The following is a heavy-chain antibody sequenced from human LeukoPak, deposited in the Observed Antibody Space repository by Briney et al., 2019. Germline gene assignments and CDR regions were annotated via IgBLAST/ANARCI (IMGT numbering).Heavy chain of an antibody. Sequence: LRLSCAASGFTFSSYGMSWVRQPPGKGLEWIGSIYYSGSTYYNPSLKSRVTISVDTSKNQFSLKLSSVTAADTAVYYCASSFWSGPNYYYYYMDVWGKGTTVTVSS. CDR3: ASSFWSGPNYYYYYMDV. CDR2: IYYSGST. D-gene: IGHD3-3*01. CDR1: GFTFSSYG. J-gene: IGHJ6*03. V-gene: IGHV4-38-2*01.